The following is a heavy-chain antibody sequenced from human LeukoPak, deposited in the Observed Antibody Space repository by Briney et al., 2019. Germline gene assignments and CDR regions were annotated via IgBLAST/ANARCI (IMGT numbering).Heavy chain of an antibody. CDR1: GFTFSSYS. CDR2: ISSSSSTI. CDR3: AREPYSGSYP. D-gene: IGHD1-26*01. V-gene: IGHV3-48*01. Sequence: GGSLRLSCAASGFTFSSYSMNWVRQAPGKGLEWVSYISSSSSTIYYADSVKGRFTISRDNAKNSLYLQMNSLRAEDTAVYYCAREPYSGSYPWGQGTLVTISS. J-gene: IGHJ5*02.